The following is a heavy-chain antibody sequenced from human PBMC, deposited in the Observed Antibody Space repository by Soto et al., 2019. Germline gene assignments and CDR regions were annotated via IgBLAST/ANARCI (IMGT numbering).Heavy chain of an antibody. Sequence: GGSLRLSCAASGFTFSSYAMSWVRQAPGKGLEWVSGISGGGSSTYDADSVKGRFTISRDNSKNTLYLQMNGLRAEDTAVYYCARVQLPGIAAAGPDAFDIWGQGTMVTVSS. J-gene: IGHJ3*02. CDR2: ISGGGSST. CDR1: GFTFSSYA. V-gene: IGHV3-23*01. CDR3: ARVQLPGIAAAGPDAFDI. D-gene: IGHD6-13*01.